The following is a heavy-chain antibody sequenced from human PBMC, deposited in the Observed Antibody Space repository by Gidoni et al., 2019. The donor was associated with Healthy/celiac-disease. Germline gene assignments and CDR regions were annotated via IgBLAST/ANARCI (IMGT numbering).Heavy chain of an antibody. CDR1: GYTFTRYG. J-gene: IGHJ3*02. CDR2: ISAYNGNT. V-gene: IGHV1-18*01. Sequence: VQLVQSGAEVKTPGASVTVYCKTSGYTFTRYGISWARQAPGQGLEWMGWISAYNGNTNCAQKLQGRVTVTTDTSTSTAYMELRSLRSDDTAVYYCARPGQAFRGVISAFDIWGQGTMVTVSS. D-gene: IGHD3-10*01. CDR3: ARPGQAFRGVISAFDI.